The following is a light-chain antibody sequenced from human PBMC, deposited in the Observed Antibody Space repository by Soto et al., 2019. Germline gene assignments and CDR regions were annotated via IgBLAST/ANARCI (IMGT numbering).Light chain of an antibody. CDR3: QQRSNWPLT. V-gene: IGKV3-11*01. CDR1: QSVSRY. Sequence: EIVLTQYPATLSLSPGERATLSCRASQSVSRYLAWYQQKPGQAPRLIIDDASNRATGIPARFSGSGSGTDFTLTISSLEPEDFEVYYCQQRSNWPLTFGGGTKVEIK. J-gene: IGKJ4*01. CDR2: DAS.